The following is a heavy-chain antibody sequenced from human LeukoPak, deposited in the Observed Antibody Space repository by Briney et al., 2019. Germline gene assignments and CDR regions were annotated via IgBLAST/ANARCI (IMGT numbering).Heavy chain of an antibody. J-gene: IGHJ4*02. D-gene: IGHD3-22*01. CDR3: AKDNYDSSGYYV. V-gene: IGHV3-30*18. CDR1: GFTFSSYG. CDR2: ISYDGSNK. Sequence: GGSLRLSCAASGFTFSSYGMHWVCQAPGKGLEWVAVISYDGSNKYYADSVKGRFTISRDNSKNTLYLQMNSLRAEDTAVYYCAKDNYDSSGYYVWGQGTLVTVSS.